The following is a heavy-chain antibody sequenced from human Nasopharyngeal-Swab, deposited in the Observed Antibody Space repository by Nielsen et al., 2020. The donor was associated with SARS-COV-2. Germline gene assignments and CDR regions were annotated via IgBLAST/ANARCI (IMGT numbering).Heavy chain of an antibody. D-gene: IGHD3-10*01. CDR2: IYSGGST. V-gene: IGHV3-66*01. CDR1: GFTVSSNY. J-gene: IGHJ6*02. CDR3: ARELPSLVTMVRGVIAHYYGMDV. Sequence: ETLSLTCAASGFTVSSNYMSWVRQAPGKGLEWVSVIYSGGSTYYADSVKGRFTISRDNSKNTLYLQMNSLRAEDTAVYYCARELPSLVTMVRGVIAHYYGMDVWGQGTTVTVSS.